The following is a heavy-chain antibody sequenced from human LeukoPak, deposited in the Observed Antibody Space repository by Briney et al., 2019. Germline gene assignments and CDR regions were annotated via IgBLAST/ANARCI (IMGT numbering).Heavy chain of an antibody. V-gene: IGHV3-23*01. Sequence: GGSLRLSCAASGFSFSSYAMSWVRQAPGKGLEWVSDISDSGGSTYYADSVKGRFTISRDNSKNTLYLQMNSLRAEDTAVYYCAKDDYYDTSGYRDWGQGTLVTVSS. D-gene: IGHD3-22*01. CDR1: GFSFSSYA. CDR3: AKDDYYDTSGYRD. CDR2: ISDSGGST. J-gene: IGHJ4*02.